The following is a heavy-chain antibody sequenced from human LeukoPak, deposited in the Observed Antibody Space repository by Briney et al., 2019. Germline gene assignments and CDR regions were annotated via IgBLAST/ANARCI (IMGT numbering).Heavy chain of an antibody. V-gene: IGHV6-1*01. J-gene: IGHJ6*02. D-gene: IGHD3-10*01. CDR1: GDSVSSSSAT. CDR3: ARQSFALDV. Sequence: SQTLSLTCAISGDSVSSSSATWNWLRQSPSRGLEWLGRTYYKSRWYNDYAGSVKSRMSINPATSKNQFSLQLNSVTPEDTAVYYCARQSFALDVWGQGTTVTASS. CDR2: TYYKSRWYN.